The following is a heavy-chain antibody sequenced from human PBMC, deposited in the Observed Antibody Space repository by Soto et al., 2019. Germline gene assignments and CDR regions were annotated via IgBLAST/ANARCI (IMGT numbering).Heavy chain of an antibody. J-gene: IGHJ4*02. CDR2: IYYSGST. D-gene: IGHD3-16*02. V-gene: IGHV4-59*01. Sequence: SETLSLTCPVSGVSISSYYWSWIRQPPGKGLEWIGYIYYSGSTNYNPSLKSRVTISVDTSKNQFSLKLSSVTAADTAVYYCGRLAITYYDYVWGSYRYAHFDYWGQGTLVTVSS. CDR1: GVSISSYY. CDR3: GRLAITYYDYVWGSYRYAHFDY.